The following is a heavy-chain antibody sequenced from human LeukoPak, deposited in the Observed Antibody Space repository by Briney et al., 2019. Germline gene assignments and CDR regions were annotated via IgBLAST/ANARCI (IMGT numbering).Heavy chain of an antibody. J-gene: IGHJ5*02. CDR1: GYSISSGYY. V-gene: IGHV4-38-2*02. CDR3: ARDRQGPSTP. D-gene: IGHD2-2*01. Sequence: SETLSLTCAVSGYSISSGYYWGWFRQPPGKGLEWIGSIYHSGSTYYNPSLKSRVTISVDTSKNQFSLKLSSVTAADTAVYYCARDRQGPSTPWGQGTLVTVSS. CDR2: IYHSGST.